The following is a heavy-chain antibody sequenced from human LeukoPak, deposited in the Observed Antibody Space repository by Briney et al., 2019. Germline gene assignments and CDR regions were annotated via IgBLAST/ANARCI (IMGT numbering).Heavy chain of an antibody. Sequence: GGSLRLSCAASGFTFSNAWMSWVRQAPGKGLEWVGRIKSKTDGGTTDYAAPVKGRFTISRDDSKNTLYLQMNSLKTEDTAVYYCTTGSEVVPYSGHEGYWGQGTLVTVSS. CDR2: IKSKTDGGTT. CDR1: GFTFSNAW. CDR3: TTGSEVVPYSGHEGY. V-gene: IGHV3-15*01. J-gene: IGHJ4*02. D-gene: IGHD5-12*01.